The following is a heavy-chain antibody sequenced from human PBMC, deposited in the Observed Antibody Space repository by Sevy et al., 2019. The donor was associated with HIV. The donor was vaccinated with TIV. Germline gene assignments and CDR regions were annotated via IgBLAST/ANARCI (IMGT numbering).Heavy chain of an antibody. D-gene: IGHD2-15*01. Sequence: GGSLRLSCAPSGFTFSTYAMNWVRQAPGKGLEWVSSIGGSGRYTYYADSVGGRFTISRDNAKNMLYLQMNRLRVTDTAVYYCAKGYCSGVTGPRDYYYYGMDVWGQGTTVTVSS. CDR3: AKGYCSGVTGPRDYYYYGMDV. CDR1: GFTFSTYA. V-gene: IGHV3-23*01. CDR2: IGGSGRYT. J-gene: IGHJ6*02.